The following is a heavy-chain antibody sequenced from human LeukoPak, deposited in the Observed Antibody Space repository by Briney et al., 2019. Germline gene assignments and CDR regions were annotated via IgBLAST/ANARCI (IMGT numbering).Heavy chain of an antibody. J-gene: IGHJ4*02. CDR2: ITSGVGIT. D-gene: IGHD3-22*01. CDR1: GXTFSNYG. Sequence: GGSLRLSCAASGXTFSNYGMNWVRQAPGKGQEWVSIITSGVGITYYADSVKGRFTISRDNSKNTLYLQMNSLRAEDTAVYYCAKGDYYDLDYWGQGTLVTVSS. V-gene: IGHV3-23*01. CDR3: AKGDYYDLDY.